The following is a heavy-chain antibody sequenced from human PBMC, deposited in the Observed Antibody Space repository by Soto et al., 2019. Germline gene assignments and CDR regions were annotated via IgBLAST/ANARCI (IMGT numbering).Heavy chain of an antibody. CDR2: ISGSGGST. Sequence: EVQLLESGGGLVQPGGSLRLSCAASGFTFSSYAMSWVRQAPGKGLEWVSAISGSGGSTYYADSVKGRFTISRDNSKNTLYLQMNSLRAEDTAVYYCAKRGGVVPAAIPLSYYYYYGMDVWGQGTTVTVSS. D-gene: IGHD2-2*02. CDR1: GFTFSSYA. J-gene: IGHJ6*02. V-gene: IGHV3-23*01. CDR3: AKRGGVVPAAIPLSYYYYYGMDV.